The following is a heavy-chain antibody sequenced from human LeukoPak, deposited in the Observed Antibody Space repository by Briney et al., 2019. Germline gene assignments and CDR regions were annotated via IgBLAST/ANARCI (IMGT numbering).Heavy chain of an antibody. Sequence: GGSLRLSCVASGFTFSSYAMSWVRQAPGKGLEWVSGISGSGGNTYYADSVKGRFTISRDNSKHTLFLQMSSLRAEDTAVYYCAKGSPLDFGAGQSYYYGMGVWGQGTTVTVSS. CDR1: GFTFSSYA. CDR2: ISGSGGNT. V-gene: IGHV3-23*01. J-gene: IGHJ6*02. CDR3: AKGSPLDFGAGQSYYYGMGV. D-gene: IGHD3-10*01.